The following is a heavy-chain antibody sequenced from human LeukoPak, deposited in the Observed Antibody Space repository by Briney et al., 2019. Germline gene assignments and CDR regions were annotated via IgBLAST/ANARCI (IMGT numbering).Heavy chain of an antibody. D-gene: IGHD6-13*01. J-gene: IGHJ4*02. V-gene: IGHV1-46*01. CDR3: ARDSIAAPHCYDY. CDR1: GYTFTSYY. Sequence: GASVKVSCKASGYTFTSYYMHWVRQAPGQGLEWMGIINPSGGSTSYAQKFQGRVTMTRDTSISAAYMELSRLRSDDTAVYYCARDSIAAPHCYDYWGQGTLVTVSS. CDR2: INPSGGST.